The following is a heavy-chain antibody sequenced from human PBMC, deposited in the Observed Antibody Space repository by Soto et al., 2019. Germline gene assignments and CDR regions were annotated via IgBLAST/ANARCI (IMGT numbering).Heavy chain of an antibody. D-gene: IGHD5-18*01. J-gene: IGHJ4*02. CDR2: INPSGGST. Sequence: ASVKVSCKAPGYTFTSYYMHWVRQAPGQGLEWMGIINPSGGSTSYAQKFQGRVTMTRDTSTSTVYMELSSLRSEDTAVYYCARGEFIEYSYGPGSGYWGQGTLVTVSS. CDR1: GYTFTSYY. CDR3: ARGEFIEYSYGPGSGY. V-gene: IGHV1-46*01.